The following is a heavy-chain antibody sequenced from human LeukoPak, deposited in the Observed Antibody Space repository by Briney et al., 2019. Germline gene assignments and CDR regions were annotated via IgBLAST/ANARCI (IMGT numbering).Heavy chain of an antibody. D-gene: IGHD5-24*01. V-gene: IGHV4-34*01. CDR3: ARGQMAAIY. J-gene: IGHJ4*02. CDR1: GESFSGYY. Sequence: SETLSLTCAVYGESFSGYYWSWIRQPPGKGLEWIGEINHSGSTNYNPSLKSRVTISVDASKNQFSLKLRSVTAADTAVYYCARGQMAAIYWGQGFLVTVSS. CDR2: INHSGST.